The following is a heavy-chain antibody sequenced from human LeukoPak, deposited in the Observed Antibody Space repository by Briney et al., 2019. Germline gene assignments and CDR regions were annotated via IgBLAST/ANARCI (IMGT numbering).Heavy chain of an antibody. D-gene: IGHD7-27*01. CDR3: ARDWGSIKVIADY. V-gene: IGHV1-18*01. Sequence: ASVNVSCKATGYTFTSYGISWVRQAPGQGLEWMGWISSNSDNTNYAQKLQSRVTMTADTSTSTAYMELSSLRSDDTALYFCARDWGSIKVIADYWGQGTLVTVSS. CDR1: GYTFTSYG. J-gene: IGHJ4*02. CDR2: ISSNSDNT.